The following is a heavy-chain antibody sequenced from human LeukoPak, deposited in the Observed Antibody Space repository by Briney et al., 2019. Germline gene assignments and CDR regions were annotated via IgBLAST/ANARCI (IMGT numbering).Heavy chain of an antibody. J-gene: IGHJ6*03. CDR3: ARGGVAARPRGYYYYHLDV. Sequence: SQTLSLTCAISGDSVSSNSAAWNWIRQSPSIGLEWLGRTYYRSKWYNDYAVSVKSRITINPDTSKNQFSLQLNSVTPEDTAVYYCARGGVAARPRGYYYYHLDVWGKATTVTVSS. V-gene: IGHV6-1*01. CDR1: GDSVSSNSAA. CDR2: TYYRSKWYN. D-gene: IGHD6-6*01.